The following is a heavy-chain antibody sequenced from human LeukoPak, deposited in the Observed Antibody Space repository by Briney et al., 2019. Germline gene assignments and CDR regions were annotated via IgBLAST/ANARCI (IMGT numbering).Heavy chain of an antibody. J-gene: IGHJ4*02. V-gene: IGHV4-4*07. CDR3: ARASGDY. Sequence: SETLSLTCTVSGDSFSSYSLSWIRQPAGKALEWIGRMYTSGSTIYNPSLKSRVTMSVDTSKNQFSLRLSSVTAADTAVYYCARASGDYWGQGTLVTVSS. CDR2: MYTSGST. CDR1: GDSFSSYS. D-gene: IGHD3-10*01.